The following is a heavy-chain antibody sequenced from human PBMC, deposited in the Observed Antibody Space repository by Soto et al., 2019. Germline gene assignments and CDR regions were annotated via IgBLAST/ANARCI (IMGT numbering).Heavy chain of an antibody. J-gene: IGHJ5*02. Sequence: PSETLSLTCAVYGGSFSGYYWSWIRQPPGKGLEWIGEINHSGSTNYNPSLKSRVTISVDTSKNQFSLKLSPVTAADTAVYYCARGRSSYGPKSENWFDPWGQGTLVTVSS. D-gene: IGHD6-13*01. CDR1: GGSFSGYY. V-gene: IGHV4-34*01. CDR3: ARGRSSYGPKSENWFDP. CDR2: INHSGST.